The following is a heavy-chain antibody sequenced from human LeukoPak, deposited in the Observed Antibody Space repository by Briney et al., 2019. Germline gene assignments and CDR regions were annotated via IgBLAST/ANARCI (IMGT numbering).Heavy chain of an antibody. V-gene: IGHV1-18*04. J-gene: IGHJ4*02. CDR1: GYTFTGYY. CDR2: ISAYNGNT. CDR3: ARDYYDSSGHCFGY. Sequence: GASVKVSCKASGYTFTGYYMHWVRQAPGQGLEWMGWISAYNGNTNYAQKLQGRVTMTTDTSTSTAYMELRSLRSDDTAVYYCARDYYDSSGHCFGYWGQGTLVTVSS. D-gene: IGHD3-22*01.